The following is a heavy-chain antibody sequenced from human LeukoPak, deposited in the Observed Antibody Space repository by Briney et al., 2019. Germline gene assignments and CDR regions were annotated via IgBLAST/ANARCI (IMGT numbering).Heavy chain of an antibody. CDR2: INSDGSST. Sequence: PGGSLRLSCAASGFTFSSYWMHWVRQAPGKGLVWVSRINSDGSSTSYADSVKGRFTISRDNAKNTLYLQMNSPRAEDTAVYYCAREGPLYCSSTSCFHKGGDALDIWGQGTMVTVSS. V-gene: IGHV3-74*01. CDR3: AREGPLYCSSTSCFHKGGDALDI. J-gene: IGHJ3*02. D-gene: IGHD2-2*01. CDR1: GFTFSSYW.